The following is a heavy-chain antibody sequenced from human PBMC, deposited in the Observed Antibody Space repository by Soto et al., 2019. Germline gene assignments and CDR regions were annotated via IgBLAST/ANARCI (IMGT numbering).Heavy chain of an antibody. Sequence: QVQLQASGPGLVKPSETLSLTCTVSGGSISSYYWSWIRQPAGKGLEWIGRIYTSGSTNYNPSLKSRVTMSVDTTKNQFSLTLSSVTAADTAVYYCERERKGVGATKAHFDYWGQGTLVTVSS. CDR3: ERERKGVGATKAHFDY. CDR1: GGSISSYY. J-gene: IGHJ4*02. D-gene: IGHD1-26*01. V-gene: IGHV4-4*07. CDR2: IYTSGST.